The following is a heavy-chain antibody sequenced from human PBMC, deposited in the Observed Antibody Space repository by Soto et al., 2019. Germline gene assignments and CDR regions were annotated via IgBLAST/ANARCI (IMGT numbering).Heavy chain of an antibody. Sequence: GGSLRLSCAASGFTFSSAWMSWVRQAPGKGLEWVGRIKSKTDGGTTDYAAPVKGRFTISRDDSKNTLYLQMNSLKTEDTAVYYCTPGLGDWNLDYWGQGTLVTVSS. CDR3: TPGLGDWNLDY. CDR1: GFTFSSAW. D-gene: IGHD1-1*01. J-gene: IGHJ4*02. V-gene: IGHV3-15*01. CDR2: IKSKTDGGTT.